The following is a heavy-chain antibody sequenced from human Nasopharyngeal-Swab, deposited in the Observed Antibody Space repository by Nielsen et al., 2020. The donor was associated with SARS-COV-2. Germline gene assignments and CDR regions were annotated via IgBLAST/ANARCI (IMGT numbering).Heavy chain of an antibody. CDR3: TTDIAARLYYYGMDV. V-gene: IGHV3-15*01. CDR2: IKSKTDGGTT. Sequence: VRQAPGKGLEWVGRIKSKTDGGTTDYAAPVKGRSTISRDDSKNTLYLQMNSLKTEDTAVYYCTTDIAARLYYYGMDVWGQGTTVTVSS. D-gene: IGHD6-6*01. J-gene: IGHJ6*02.